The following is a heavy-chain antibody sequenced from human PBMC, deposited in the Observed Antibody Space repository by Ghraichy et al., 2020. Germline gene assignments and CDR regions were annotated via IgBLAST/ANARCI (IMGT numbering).Heavy chain of an antibody. V-gene: IGHV4-4*02. D-gene: IGHD2-21*01. CDR1: GGSISSSNW. J-gene: IGHJ4*02. Sequence: SETLSLTCAVSGGSISSSNWWTWVRQPPGKGLEWIGEIYHTGSTNYNPSLRSRVAILVDQSKKQFSLNLTSVTVADTAVYYCTREYGGGFDFWGQGTLVTVSS. CDR3: TREYGGGFDF. CDR2: IYHTGST.